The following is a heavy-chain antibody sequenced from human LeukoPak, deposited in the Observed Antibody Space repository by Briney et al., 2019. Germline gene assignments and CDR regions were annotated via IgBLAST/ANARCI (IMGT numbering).Heavy chain of an antibody. D-gene: IGHD3-16*01. V-gene: IGHV3-7*03. J-gene: IGHJ4*02. CDR1: EFTFSSYW. Sequence: SGGSLRLSCAAPEFTFSSYWMSWVRQPPGSGLEWVATIKHDGREKYYGDSVKGRFTLSRDNAYNSLYLQMNSLRAEDTAVYYCARGLLGAVTTFDYWGQGTLVTVSS. CDR3: ARGLLGAVTTFDY. CDR2: IKHDGREK.